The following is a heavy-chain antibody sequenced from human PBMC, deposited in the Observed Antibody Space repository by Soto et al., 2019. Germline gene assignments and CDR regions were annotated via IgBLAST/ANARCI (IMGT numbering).Heavy chain of an antibody. J-gene: IGHJ4*02. CDR3: ARGFSSYSEF. CDR1: GYSFTDYD. Sequence: QVQLVQSGAEVKKPGASVRVSCKASGYSFTDYDVNWVRQAAGQGLEWMGWMNPNTGNTAYAERFQGRLTLTRDTSINTAYMDLSSLTSDDTAVYFCARGFSSYSEFWAQGTLVTVSS. CDR2: MNPNTGNT. V-gene: IGHV1-8*01. D-gene: IGHD3-10*01.